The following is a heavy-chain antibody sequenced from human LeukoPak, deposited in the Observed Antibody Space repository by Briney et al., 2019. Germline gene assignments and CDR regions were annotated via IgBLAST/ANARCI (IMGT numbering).Heavy chain of an antibody. CDR1: GYTFTSYD. J-gene: IGHJ5*02. V-gene: IGHV1-8*01. D-gene: IGHD6-13*01. CDR2: MNPNSGNT. Sequence: ASVNVSCKASGYTFTSYDINWVRQATGQGLEWMGWMNPNSGNTGYAQKFQGRVTMTRNTSISTAYMELSSLRSEDTAVYYCARTPGIAAAGIKWFDPWGQGTLVTVSS. CDR3: ARTPGIAAAGIKWFDP.